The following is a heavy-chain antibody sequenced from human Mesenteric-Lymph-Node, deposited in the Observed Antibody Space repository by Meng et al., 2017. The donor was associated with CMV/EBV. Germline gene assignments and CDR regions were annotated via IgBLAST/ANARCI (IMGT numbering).Heavy chain of an antibody. D-gene: IGHD6-13*01. CDR2: IYYSGST. CDR1: GGSISSGGYY. Sequence: SGGSISSGGYYWSWIRQHPGKGLEWIGYIYYSGSTYYNPSLKSRVTISVDTSKNQFSLKLSSVTAADTAVYYCAHSVWSSSWCLFDYWGQGALVTVSS. CDR3: AHSVWSSSWCLFDY. J-gene: IGHJ4*02. V-gene: IGHV4-31*02.